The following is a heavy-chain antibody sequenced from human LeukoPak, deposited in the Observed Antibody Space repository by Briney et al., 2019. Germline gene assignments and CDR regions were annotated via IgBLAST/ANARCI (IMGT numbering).Heavy chain of an antibody. CDR3: AGGSGYSSFDY. CDR2: MYTSGST. Sequence: SETLSLTCTVSSGSISNYYWSWIRQPAGKGLEWIGRMYTSGSTNYNPSLKSRVTISVDKSKNQVSLKLNSVTAADTAVYYCAGGSGYSSFDYWGQGTLVTVSS. D-gene: IGHD6-19*01. J-gene: IGHJ4*02. CDR1: SGSISNYY. V-gene: IGHV4-4*07.